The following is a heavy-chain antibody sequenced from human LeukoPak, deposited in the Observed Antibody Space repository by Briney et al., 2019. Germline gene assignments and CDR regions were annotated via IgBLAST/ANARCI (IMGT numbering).Heavy chain of an antibody. V-gene: IGHV1-18*01. D-gene: IGHD6-19*01. CDR2: ISAYNGNT. Sequence: GASVKVSCKASGYTFTSHGISWVRQAPGQGLEWMGWISAYNGNTNYAQKLQGRVTMTTDTSTSTAYMDLRSLRSDDTAVYYCARAGVAVAGTQYFQHWGQGTLVTVSS. J-gene: IGHJ1*01. CDR3: ARAGVAVAGTQYFQH. CDR1: GYTFTSHG.